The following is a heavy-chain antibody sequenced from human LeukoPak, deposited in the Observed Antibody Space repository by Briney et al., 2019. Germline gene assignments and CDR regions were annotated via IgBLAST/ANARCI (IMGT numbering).Heavy chain of an antibody. CDR1: GFTFSSYA. Sequence: PGGCLRLSCAVSGFTFSSYAMGWVRQAPGRGLEWVSSISSGGGITYYAHSVKGRFTIARDNSQNTLYLQMNSLRAEDTAVYYCAKRGTTPNHYFDYWGQGTLVTVSS. CDR3: AKRGTTPNHYFDY. CDR2: ISSGGGIT. D-gene: IGHD2-15*01. J-gene: IGHJ4*02. V-gene: IGHV3-23*01.